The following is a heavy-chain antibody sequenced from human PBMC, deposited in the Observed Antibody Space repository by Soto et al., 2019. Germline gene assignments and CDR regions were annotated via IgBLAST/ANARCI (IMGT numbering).Heavy chain of an antibody. J-gene: IGHJ5*02. D-gene: IGHD6-19*01. CDR3: ARDMYSSDYFVKWFEP. Sequence: QVRLVESGGGVFQPGRSLRLSCTASGFSFSSYAMYWFRQPPGKGLEWVAVISKDGMNKNYADSVKGRVTDSRDNANYSLDLQLNSLRREDTAMYYCARDMYSSDYFVKWFEPWGQGNLVTVSS. CDR2: ISKDGMNK. V-gene: IGHV3-30*04. CDR1: GFSFSSYA.